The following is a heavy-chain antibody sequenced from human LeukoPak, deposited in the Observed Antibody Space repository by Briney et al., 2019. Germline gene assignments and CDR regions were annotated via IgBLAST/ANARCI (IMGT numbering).Heavy chain of an antibody. CDR3: ARLPYTMVRGVDDAFDI. Sequence: ASVKVSCKASGYTFTGYYMHWVRQAPGQGLEWMGWINPNSGGTNYAQKFQGRVSMTRDTSISTAYVELSRLRSDDTAVYYCARLPYTMVRGVDDAFDIWGQGTMVTVSS. CDR2: INPNSGGT. D-gene: IGHD3-10*01. CDR1: GYTFTGYY. J-gene: IGHJ3*02. V-gene: IGHV1-2*02.